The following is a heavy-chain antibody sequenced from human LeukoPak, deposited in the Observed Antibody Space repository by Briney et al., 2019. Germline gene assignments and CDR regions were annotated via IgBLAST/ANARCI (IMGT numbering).Heavy chain of an antibody. CDR3: AGGLGYYYDSSGSFDY. V-gene: IGHV4-34*01. CDR2: INHSGST. CDR1: GGSFSVYH. J-gene: IGHJ4*02. Sequence: SETLSLTCAVYGGSFSVYHWSWIRQPPGKGLEWIGEINHSGSTNYIPSLKSRVTISVDTSKNQFSLKLSSVTAADTAVYYCAGGLGYYYDSSGSFDYWGQGTLVTVSS. D-gene: IGHD3-22*01.